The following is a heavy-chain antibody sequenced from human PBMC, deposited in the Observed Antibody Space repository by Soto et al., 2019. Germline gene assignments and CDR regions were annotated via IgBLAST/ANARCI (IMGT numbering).Heavy chain of an antibody. CDR2: IWYDGSNK. D-gene: IGHD6-13*01. Sequence: QVQLVESGGGVVQPGRSLRLSCAASGFTFSSYGMHWVRQAPGKGLEWVAVIWYDGSNKYYADSVKGRFTISRDNSKNTLYLQMNSLRAEDTAVYYCVRMAQQQLVHYFDYWGQGTLVTVSS. CDR1: GFTFSSYG. V-gene: IGHV3-33*01. CDR3: VRMAQQQLVHYFDY. J-gene: IGHJ4*02.